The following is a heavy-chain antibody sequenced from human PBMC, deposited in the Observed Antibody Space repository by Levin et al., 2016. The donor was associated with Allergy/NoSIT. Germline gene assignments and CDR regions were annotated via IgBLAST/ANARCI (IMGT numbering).Heavy chain of an antibody. CDR1: GGSISSGDYY. D-gene: IGHD5-24*01. Sequence: SETLSLTCSVSGGSISSGDYYWNWIRQHPGKGLEWIGYIYYSGSTYYNPSLKSRITISLDTSKNQFSLKLSSVTAADTAVYYCARMEMPTLLWRTIDYWGQGTLVTVSS. CDR2: IYYSGST. J-gene: IGHJ4*02. CDR3: ARMEMPTLLWRTIDY. V-gene: IGHV4-31*03.